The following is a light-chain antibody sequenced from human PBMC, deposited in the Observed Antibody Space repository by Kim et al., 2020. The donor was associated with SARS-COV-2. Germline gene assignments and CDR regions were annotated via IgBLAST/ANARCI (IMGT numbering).Light chain of an antibody. Sequence: DIQMTQSPSTLSASVGDRVTITCRASQNVNTWLAWYQQRPGKAPQVLISDASNLESGVPSRFSGRGSGTEFTLTISSLQPEDFAVYYCQQYNDHEQTFGGRTKVDIK. CDR2: DAS. J-gene: IGKJ4*01. V-gene: IGKV1-5*01. CDR3: QQYNDHEQT. CDR1: QNVNTW.